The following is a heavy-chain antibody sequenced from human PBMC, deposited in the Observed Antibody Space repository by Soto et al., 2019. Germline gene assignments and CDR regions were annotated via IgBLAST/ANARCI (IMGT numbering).Heavy chain of an antibody. CDR1: GGSVSSGSYY. CDR3: ARDGYTNFDY. Sequence: SETLSLTCTVSGGSVSSGSYYWSWIRQPPGKGLEWIGYIYSSGSTNYNPSLKSRVTISPDTSKNQFSLKLSSLTASDTAMYYCARDGYTNFDYWGQGTLVTVSS. J-gene: IGHJ4*02. D-gene: IGHD5-12*01. CDR2: IYSSGST. V-gene: IGHV4-61*01.